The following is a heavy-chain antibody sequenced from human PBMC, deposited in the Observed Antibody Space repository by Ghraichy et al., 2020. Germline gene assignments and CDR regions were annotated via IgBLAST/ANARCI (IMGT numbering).Heavy chain of an antibody. Sequence: GESLNISCAASGFTFSSYAMSWVRQAPGKGLEWVSAISGSGGSTYYADSVKGRFTISRDNSKNTLYLQMNSLRAEDTAVYYCAKGSVAYFQHWGQGTLVTVSS. V-gene: IGHV3-23*01. CDR2: ISGSGGST. CDR3: AKGSVAYFQH. D-gene: IGHD2-15*01. J-gene: IGHJ1*01. CDR1: GFTFSSYA.